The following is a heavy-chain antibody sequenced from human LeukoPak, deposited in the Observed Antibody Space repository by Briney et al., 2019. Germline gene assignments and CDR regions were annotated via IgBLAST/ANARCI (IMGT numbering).Heavy chain of an antibody. V-gene: IGHV3-23*01. D-gene: IGHD3-22*01. CDR2: ISGSGGST. J-gene: IGHJ4*02. Sequence: AGGSLRLSCAASGFTFSSYAMSWVLQAPGKGLEWVSAISGSGGSTYYADSVKGRFTISRDNSKNTLYLQMNSLRAKDTAVYYCATNSDYDSSGYYYGYFDYWGQGTLVTVSS. CDR1: GFTFSSYA. CDR3: ATNSDYDSSGYYYGYFDY.